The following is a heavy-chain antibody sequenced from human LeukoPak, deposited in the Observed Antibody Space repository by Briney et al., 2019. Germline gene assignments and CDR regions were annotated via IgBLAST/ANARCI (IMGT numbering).Heavy chain of an antibody. Sequence: GGSLRLSCAASGFNFRSYGMHWVRQAPGKGLEWVAFIQYDGSNKYYADSVKGRFTISRDNSKNTLYLQMNSLRAEDTAVYYCTRDPRRLDYWGQGTLVTVSS. J-gene: IGHJ4*02. CDR3: TRDPRRLDY. CDR1: GFNFRSYG. CDR2: IQYDGSNK. V-gene: IGHV3-30*02.